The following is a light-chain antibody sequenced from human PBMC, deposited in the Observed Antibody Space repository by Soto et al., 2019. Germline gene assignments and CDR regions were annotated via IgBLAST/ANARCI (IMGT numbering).Light chain of an antibody. CDR2: LGS. CDR1: QSLLHSNGDNH. J-gene: IGKJ3*01. CDR3: MHPLHPPLN. Sequence: DIVMTQSPLSLPVTPGEPASISCKSSQSLLHSNGDNHLDWYLQKPGQPPQLLIYLGSIRASGVPDRFSGSGSATDFTLKISRVEAEDVGVYYCMHPLHPPLNFGPGTTVDIK. V-gene: IGKV2-28*01.